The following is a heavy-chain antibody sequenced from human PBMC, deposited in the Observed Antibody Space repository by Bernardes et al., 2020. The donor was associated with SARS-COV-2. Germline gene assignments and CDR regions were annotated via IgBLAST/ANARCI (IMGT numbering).Heavy chain of an antibody. Sequence: SETLSLTCTVSGGSISSYYWSWIRQPPGKGLEWIGYIYYSGSTNYNPSLKSRVTISVDTSKNQFSLKLSSVTAADTAVYYCARILLGYCSSTSCKSRYYYGMDVWGQGTTVTVSS. J-gene: IGHJ6*02. CDR3: ARILLGYCSSTSCKSRYYYGMDV. V-gene: IGHV4-59*01. CDR1: GGSISSYY. CDR2: IYYSGST. D-gene: IGHD2-2*01.